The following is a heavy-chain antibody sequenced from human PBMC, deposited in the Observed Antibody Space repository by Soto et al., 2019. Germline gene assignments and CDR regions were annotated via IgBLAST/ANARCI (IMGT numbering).Heavy chain of an antibody. CDR3: ARASGVNWFDP. D-gene: IGHD6-25*01. J-gene: IGHJ5*02. CDR2: IYHSDST. V-gene: IGHV4-30-4*01. Sequence: SETLSLTCTVSGDSISSGDRYWSWIRQPPGKGLEWIGYIYHSDSTFYNPSLKSRVTISVDTSKNQFSLKLSSVTAADTAVYYCARASGVNWFDPWGQGTLVTVSS. CDR1: GDSISSGDRY.